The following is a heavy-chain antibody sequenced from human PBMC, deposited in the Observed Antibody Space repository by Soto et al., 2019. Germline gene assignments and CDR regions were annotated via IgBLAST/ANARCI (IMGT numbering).Heavy chain of an antibody. CDR3: ARGLRYSGMDV. CDR2: IDHSGST. V-gene: IGHV4-34*01. Sequence: SETLSLTRAVHRGSFNAYSWTWIRQPPGKGLEWIGEIDHSGSTTYNPSLKSRIIMSVDTSKNQFSLNVSSMTAADTAVYYCARGLRYSGMDVWGQGTTVTVSS. J-gene: IGHJ6*02. CDR1: RGSFNAYS.